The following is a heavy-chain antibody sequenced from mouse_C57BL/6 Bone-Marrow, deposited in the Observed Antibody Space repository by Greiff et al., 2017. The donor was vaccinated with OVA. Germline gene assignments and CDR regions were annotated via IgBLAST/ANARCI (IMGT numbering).Heavy chain of an antibody. CDR3: AGLDD. V-gene: IGHV1-7*01. J-gene: IGHJ2*01. CDR2: INPSSGYT. CDR1: GFTFTSYW. Sequence: VKLMESGAELAKPGASVKLSCKASGFTFTSYWMHWVKQRPGQGLEWIGYINPSSGYTKYNQKFKDKATLTADNSSSTAYMQLSSLTYEDSAVYDCAGLDDWGQGTTLTVSS.